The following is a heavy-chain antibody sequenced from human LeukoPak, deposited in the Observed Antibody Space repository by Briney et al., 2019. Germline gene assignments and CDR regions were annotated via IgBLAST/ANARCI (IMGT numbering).Heavy chain of an antibody. CDR3: AAQPCINGICYLDY. CDR2: ISYHARDQ. Sequence: GGSLRLSCTASGFTFSDHAMHWVRQAPGKGLEWVTVISYHARDQFYADSVKGRFTVSRDNSRNILYLQMNSLRVEDSAVYYCAAQPCINGICYLDYWGQGALVTVSS. J-gene: IGHJ4*02. CDR1: GFTFSDHA. D-gene: IGHD2-8*01. V-gene: IGHV3-30*04.